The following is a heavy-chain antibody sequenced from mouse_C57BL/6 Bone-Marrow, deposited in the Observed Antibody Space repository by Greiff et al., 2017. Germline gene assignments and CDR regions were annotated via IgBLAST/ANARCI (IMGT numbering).Heavy chain of an antibody. CDR3: ASRIWFAY. Sequence: QMQLKQSGPGLVQPSQSLSITCTVSGFSLTSYGVHWVRQSPGKGLEWLGVIWSGGSTDYNAAFISRLSISKDNSKSQVFFKMNSLQADDTAIYYCASRIWFAYWGQGTLVTVSA. CDR1: GFSLTSYG. J-gene: IGHJ3*01. CDR2: IWSGGST. V-gene: IGHV2-2*01.